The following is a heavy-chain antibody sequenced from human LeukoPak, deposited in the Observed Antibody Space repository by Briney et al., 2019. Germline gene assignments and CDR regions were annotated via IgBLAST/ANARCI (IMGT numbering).Heavy chain of an antibody. CDR3: ARRLTDSSGYYLYYYYGMDV. Sequence: ASVKVSCKASGYTFINYGINWVRQAPGQGLEWMGWISAYNGNTNYAQKLQGRVTMTIDTSTNTAYMELRSLRSDDTAVYYCARRLTDSSGYYLYYYYGMDVWGQGTTVTVSS. CDR1: GYTFINYG. V-gene: IGHV1-18*01. CDR2: ISAYNGNT. J-gene: IGHJ6*02. D-gene: IGHD3-22*01.